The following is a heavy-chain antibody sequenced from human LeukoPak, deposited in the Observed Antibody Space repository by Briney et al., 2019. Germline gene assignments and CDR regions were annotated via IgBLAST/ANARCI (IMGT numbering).Heavy chain of an antibody. Sequence: ASVKVSCKASGYTFTGYYMHWVRQAPGQGLEWMGWMNPNSGNTGYAQKFQGRVTMTRNTSISTAYMELSSLRSEDTAVYYCASHISSSWYDVDYWGQGTLVTVSS. V-gene: IGHV1-8*02. CDR2: MNPNSGNT. J-gene: IGHJ4*02. CDR3: ASHISSSWYDVDY. CDR1: GYTFTGYY. D-gene: IGHD6-13*01.